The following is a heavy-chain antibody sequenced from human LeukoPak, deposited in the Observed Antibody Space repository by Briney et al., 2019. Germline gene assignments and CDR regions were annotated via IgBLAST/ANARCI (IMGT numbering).Heavy chain of an antibody. Sequence: PGGSLRLSCAASGFTFSSYSMNWVPQAPGKGLEWFSSISSSSSYIYYADSVKGRFTISRDNAKNSLYLQMNSLRAEDTAVYYCAREDYDFWSAYYYMDVWGKGTTVTVSS. CDR1: GFTFSSYS. J-gene: IGHJ6*03. D-gene: IGHD3-3*01. V-gene: IGHV3-21*01. CDR3: AREDYDFWSAYYYMDV. CDR2: ISSSSSYI.